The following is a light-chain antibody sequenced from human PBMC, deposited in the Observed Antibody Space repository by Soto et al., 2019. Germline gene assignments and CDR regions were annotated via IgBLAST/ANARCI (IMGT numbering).Light chain of an antibody. CDR1: QSVISTF. J-gene: IGKJ2*01. CDR2: GAS. Sequence: EIVLTQSPGTLSLSPGERATLSCRASQSVISTFSAWYQQKPGQAPRLLIYGASNRATGIPDRFSASGSGTDFTLTISRLEPEDSAVYYCPQYQSSPPTFTFGQGTKLEI. CDR3: PQYQSSPPTFT. V-gene: IGKV3-20*01.